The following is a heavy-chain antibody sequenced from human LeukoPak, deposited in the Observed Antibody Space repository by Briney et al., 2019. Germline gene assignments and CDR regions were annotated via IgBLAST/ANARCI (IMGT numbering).Heavy chain of an antibody. CDR2: ISSSRSYI. CDR1: GFTFSSYS. V-gene: IGHV3-21*04. J-gene: IGHJ6*03. CDR3: AKGRSSSHYYYYMDI. D-gene: IGHD6-6*01. Sequence: GGSLRLSCAASGFTFSSYSMNWVRQAPGKGLEWVSFISSSRSYIYYADSVKGRFTISRDNSKNTLYLQMNSLRAEDTAVYYCAKGRSSSHYYYYMDIWGKGTTVTVSS.